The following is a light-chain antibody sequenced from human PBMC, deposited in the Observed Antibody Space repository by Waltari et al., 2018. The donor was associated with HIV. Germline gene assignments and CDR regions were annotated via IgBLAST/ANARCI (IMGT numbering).Light chain of an antibody. Sequence: SSELTQDPAVSVALGQTVKITCQGDSLRSYYASWYQQKPGQAPVLVSYARNNRPSGIPDRFSGSSSGDTASLTSTGAQAEDEAAYYCNSRDSSVNPLQGIFGGGTYVTVL. J-gene: IGLJ2*01. CDR1: SLRSYY. CDR2: ARN. V-gene: IGLV3-19*01. CDR3: NSRDSSVNPLQGI.